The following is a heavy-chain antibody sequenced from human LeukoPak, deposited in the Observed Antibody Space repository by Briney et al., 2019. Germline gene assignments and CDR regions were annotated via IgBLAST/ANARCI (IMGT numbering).Heavy chain of an antibody. V-gene: IGHV4-59*01. D-gene: IGHD1-26*01. CDR3: ARGLRVGNTGYYFDY. J-gene: IGHJ4*02. Sequence: SETLSLTCAVYGGSFSGYYWSWIRQPPGKGLEWIGYIYYSGTTSYNASLKSRVTTSVDTSKNQFSLNLNSVTAADTAVYYCARGLRVGNTGYYFDYWGQGTLVTVSS. CDR2: IYYSGTT. CDR1: GGSFSGYY.